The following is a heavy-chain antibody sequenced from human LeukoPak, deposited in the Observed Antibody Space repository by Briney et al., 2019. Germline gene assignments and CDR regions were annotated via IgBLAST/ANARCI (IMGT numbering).Heavy chain of an antibody. D-gene: IGHD3-3*01. Sequence: PSETLSLTCAVYGGSFSGYYWSWIRQPPGKGLEWIGEINHSGSTNYNPSLESRVTISVDTSKNQFSLKLSSVTAADTAVYYCASLRFLEWLSFDYWGQRTLVTVSS. J-gene: IGHJ4*02. CDR1: GGSFSGYY. V-gene: IGHV4-34*01. CDR3: ASLRFLEWLSFDY. CDR2: INHSGST.